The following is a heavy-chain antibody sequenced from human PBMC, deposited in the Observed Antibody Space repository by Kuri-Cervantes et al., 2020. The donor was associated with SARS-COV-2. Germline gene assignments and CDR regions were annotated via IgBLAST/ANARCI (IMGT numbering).Heavy chain of an antibody. J-gene: IGHJ6*02. D-gene: IGHD2-2*01. CDR3: ASIVVLPAASGYYYYYGMDV. V-gene: IGHV4-34*01. CDR1: GGSFSGYY. Sequence: GSLRLSCAVYGGSFSGYYWSWIRQPPGKGLEWIGEINHSGSTNYNPSLKSRVTISVDTSKNQSSLKLSSVTAADTAVYYCASIVVLPAASGYYYYYGMDVWGQGTTVTVSS. CDR2: INHSGST.